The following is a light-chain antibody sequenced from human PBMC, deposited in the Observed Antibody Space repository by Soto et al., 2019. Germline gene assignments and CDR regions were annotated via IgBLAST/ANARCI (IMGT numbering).Light chain of an antibody. CDR2: GAS. Sequence: DIVLTQSPGTLSLFPGERPTLSCRASKSLTNNYLAWYQLKSGRAPRLLIYGASNRAPGIPDRFGGSGSGTDFTLTISSLEPEDFAVYYCQQYAKSPRTFGQGSKVEIK. CDR3: QQYAKSPRT. J-gene: IGKJ1*01. CDR1: KSLTNNY. V-gene: IGKV3-20*01.